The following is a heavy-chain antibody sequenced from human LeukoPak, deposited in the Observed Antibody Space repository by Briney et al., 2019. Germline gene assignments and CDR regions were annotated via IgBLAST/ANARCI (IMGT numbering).Heavy chain of an antibody. Sequence: GGSLRLSCAASGFTVSRNDMGWVGQAPGKGLEWVSALSSKYETYYADSVKGRSTISRDNSENTLYLQMNALRAEDTALYYCYGIHLGDSFDIWGRGTMVIVFS. D-gene: IGHD3-16*01. V-gene: IGHV3-53*01. CDR1: GFTVSRND. CDR2: LSSKYET. CDR3: YGIHLGDSFDI. J-gene: IGHJ3*02.